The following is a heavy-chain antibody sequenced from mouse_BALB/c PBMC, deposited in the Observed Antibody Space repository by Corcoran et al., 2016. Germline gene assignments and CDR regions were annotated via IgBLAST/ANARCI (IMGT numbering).Heavy chain of an antibody. V-gene: IGHV9-3-1*01. D-gene: IGHD2-14*01. CDR2: INTYTGEP. Sequence: QIQLVQSGPELKKPGETVKISCKASGYTFTNYGTNWVKQAPGKGLKWMGWINTYTGEPTYADDFKGRFAFSLETSASTAYLQINNLKNEDTATYFCARNYRYDRGVYAMDYWGQGTSVTVSS. J-gene: IGHJ4*01. CDR1: GYTFTNYG. CDR3: ARNYRYDRGVYAMDY.